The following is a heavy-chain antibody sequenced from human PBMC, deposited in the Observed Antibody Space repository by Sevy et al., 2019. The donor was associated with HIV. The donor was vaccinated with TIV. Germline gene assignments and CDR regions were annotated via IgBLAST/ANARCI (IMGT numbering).Heavy chain of an antibody. CDR2: ISSSSSYI. Sequence: GGSLRLSCAASGFTFSSYSMNWVRQAPGKGLEWVSSISSSSSYIYYADSVKGRFTISRDNAKNSLYLQMNSLRAEDTAVYYCARDKRPGYRSGWYFVAFDIWGQGTMVTVSS. CDR3: ARDKRPGYRSGWYFVAFDI. J-gene: IGHJ3*02. CDR1: GFTFSSYS. V-gene: IGHV3-21*04. D-gene: IGHD6-19*01.